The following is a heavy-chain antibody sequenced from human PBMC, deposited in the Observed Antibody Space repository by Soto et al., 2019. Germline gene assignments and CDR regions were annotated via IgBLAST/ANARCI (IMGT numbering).Heavy chain of an antibody. CDR3: AKDSRPTYYYDSSGLAAIDI. J-gene: IGHJ3*02. V-gene: IGHV3-23*01. CDR2: MRGSGGST. D-gene: IGHD3-22*01. CDR1: GFTFSSYA. Sequence: EVQLWESVGGLVQPGGSLRLSCAASGFTFSSYAMSWVRQAPGKGLEWVSAMRGSGGSTYYADSVKGRFTISRDNSKNTLYLQMNTLRAEDTAVYYCAKDSRPTYYYDSSGLAAIDIWGQGTMVTVSS.